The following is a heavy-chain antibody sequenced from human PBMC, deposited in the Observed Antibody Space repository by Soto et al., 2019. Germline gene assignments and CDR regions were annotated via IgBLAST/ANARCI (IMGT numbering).Heavy chain of an antibody. V-gene: IGHV4-30-4*01. CDR2: IYYSGST. CDR1: VGSISSGDYY. D-gene: IGHD3-22*01. J-gene: IGHJ5*02. Sequence: SETLSLTCTVSVGSISSGDYYWSWIRQPPGKGLEWIGYIYYSGSTYYNPSLKSRVTISVDTSKNQFSLKLSSVTAADTAVYYCARSSVVRVIWFDPWGQGTLVTVSS. CDR3: ARSSVVRVIWFDP.